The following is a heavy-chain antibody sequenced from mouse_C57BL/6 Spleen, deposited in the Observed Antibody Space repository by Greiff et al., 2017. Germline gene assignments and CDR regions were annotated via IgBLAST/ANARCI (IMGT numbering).Heavy chain of an antibody. Sequence: QVQLQQSGPELVKPGASVTLSCKASGYTFTDYEMHWVKQTPVHGLEWIGAIDPETGGTAYNQKFKGKAILTADKSSSTAYMELRSLTSEDSAVYYCTRSGYYGSSPYAMDYWGQGTSVTVSS. CDR1: GYTFTDYE. J-gene: IGHJ4*01. V-gene: IGHV1-15*01. D-gene: IGHD1-1*01. CDR2: IDPETGGT. CDR3: TRSGYYGSSPYAMDY.